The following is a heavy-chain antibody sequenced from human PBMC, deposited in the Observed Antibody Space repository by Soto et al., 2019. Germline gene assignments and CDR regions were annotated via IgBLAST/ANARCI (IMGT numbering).Heavy chain of an antibody. Sequence: SSETLSLTCTVSGGSISSSNYHWGWIRQPPGKGLEWIGSMYYSGSAYYNPSLKSRVTISVDRSKNQFSLKLSSVTAADTAVYYCARVPSPWGQGTLVTVSS. J-gene: IGHJ5*02. CDR1: GGSISSSNYH. CDR3: ARVPSP. CDR2: MYYSGSA. V-gene: IGHV4-39*07.